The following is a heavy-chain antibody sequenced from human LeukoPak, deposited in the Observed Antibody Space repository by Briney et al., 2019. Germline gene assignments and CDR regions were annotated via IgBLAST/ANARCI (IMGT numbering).Heavy chain of an antibody. J-gene: IGHJ3*02. CDR3: ARAYYYDSSGYPDAFDI. Sequence: ASVKVSCKASGYTITNNYMHWVRQAPGQGLEWMGVINPSGTGTSYAQKFQGRVTITRNTSISTAYMELSSLRSEDTAVYYCARAYYYDSSGYPDAFDIWGQGTMVTVSS. CDR2: INPSGTGT. D-gene: IGHD3-22*01. CDR1: GYTITNNY. V-gene: IGHV1-46*01.